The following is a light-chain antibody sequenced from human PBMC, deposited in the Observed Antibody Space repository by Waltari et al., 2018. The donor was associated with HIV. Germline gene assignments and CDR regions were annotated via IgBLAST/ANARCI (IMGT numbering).Light chain of an antibody. CDR1: QSVINNY. CDR2: GAS. V-gene: IGKV3-20*01. J-gene: IGKJ1*01. Sequence: EIVLTQSPGTLSLSPGERATLSCRASQSVINNYLAWYQQEPGQAPRLLIYGASSRATGIPDRFSGTGSGTDFTLSISRLEPEDFAVYYCQQFGTSPRTFGQGTKVEIK. CDR3: QQFGTSPRT.